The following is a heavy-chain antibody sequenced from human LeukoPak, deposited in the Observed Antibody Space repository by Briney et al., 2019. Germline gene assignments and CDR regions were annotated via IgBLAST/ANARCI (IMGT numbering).Heavy chain of an antibody. J-gene: IGHJ4*02. D-gene: IGHD5-12*01. CDR3: AIQSGGYDPNDY. Sequence: GGSLGLSCAASGFTFSDYYMSWIRQAPGKGLEWVSYISSSGSTIYYADSVKGRFTISRDNAKNSLYLQMNSLRAKDTAVYYCAIQSGGYDPNDYWGQGTLVTVSS. V-gene: IGHV3-11*01. CDR1: GFTFSDYY. CDR2: ISSSGSTI.